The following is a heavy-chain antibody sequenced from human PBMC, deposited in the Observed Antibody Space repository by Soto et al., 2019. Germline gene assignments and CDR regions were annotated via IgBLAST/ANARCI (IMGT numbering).Heavy chain of an antibody. J-gene: IGHJ4*02. V-gene: IGHV4-59*08. CDR2: VYYTGST. CDR1: GGSMSTFY. CDR3: ARRYGSCFDY. Sequence: SETLSLTCTVSGGSMSTFYWSWIRQPPGKGLEWIGYVYYTGSTNYNPSLKSPVNISVDTSKNQFTLQLSSVTAADTAVYYCARRYGSCFDYWGQGTLVTVSS. D-gene: IGHD5-18*01.